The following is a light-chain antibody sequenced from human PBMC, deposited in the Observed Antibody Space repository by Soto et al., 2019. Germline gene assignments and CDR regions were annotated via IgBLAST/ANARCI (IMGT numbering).Light chain of an antibody. V-gene: IGKV1-39*01. Sequence: DIQMTQSPSSLSASVGDRVTITCRASQTISSYLNWYQQKPGKAPKLLIYAASSLQSGVASRFSGSGSGTDFTLTISSLQPEDYATYFCQQSYITPYTFGQGTKLEIK. CDR3: QQSYITPYT. J-gene: IGKJ2*01. CDR1: QTISSY. CDR2: AAS.